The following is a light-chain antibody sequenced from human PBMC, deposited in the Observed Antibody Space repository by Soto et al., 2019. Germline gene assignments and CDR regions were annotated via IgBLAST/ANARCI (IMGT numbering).Light chain of an antibody. CDR2: EVS. V-gene: IGKV1-5*03. Sequence: DILLTQSPSTLSASVGYRFTISCRASQSINKWLAWYQHKPGKAPNLLIYEVSTLHSGVPSRFSGSGSGTEFTLTISSLRPDDFATYYCQHYSGDRATFGQGTKVDI. J-gene: IGKJ1*01. CDR3: QHYSGDRAT. CDR1: QSINKW.